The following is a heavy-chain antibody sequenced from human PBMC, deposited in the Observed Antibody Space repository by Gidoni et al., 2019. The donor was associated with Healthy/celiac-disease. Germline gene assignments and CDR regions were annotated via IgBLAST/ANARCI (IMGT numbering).Heavy chain of an antibody. CDR2: IYYSGGT. CDR1: GGPLSRMRYY. V-gene: IGHV4-39*01. J-gene: IGHJ4*02. Sequence: QLQLQESGPGLVKPAETPSLPCPVPGGPLSRMRYYWGWIRQPPGKGLEWIGSIYYSGGTYYNPSLKSRVTISVDTSKNQFSLKRSSVTAADTAVYYCARHRVTIFGVVTPSTTDYWGQGTLVTVSS. D-gene: IGHD3-3*01. CDR3: ARHRVTIFGVVTPSTTDY.